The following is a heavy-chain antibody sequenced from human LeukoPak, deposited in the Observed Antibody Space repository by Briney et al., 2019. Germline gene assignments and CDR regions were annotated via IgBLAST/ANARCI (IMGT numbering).Heavy chain of an antibody. D-gene: IGHD4-17*01. V-gene: IGHV1-2*02. Sequence: ASVKVSCKASGYTFTVYHMHWVPPAPGQGLEWMGWINPNSGGTNYAQKFQGRVTMTRDTSISTAYKELRRLRSDDTAVYYCARELGMTTGIRYYDYMDVWGKGTTVTVSS. CDR1: GYTFTVYH. CDR2: INPNSGGT. J-gene: IGHJ6*03. CDR3: ARELGMTTGIRYYDYMDV.